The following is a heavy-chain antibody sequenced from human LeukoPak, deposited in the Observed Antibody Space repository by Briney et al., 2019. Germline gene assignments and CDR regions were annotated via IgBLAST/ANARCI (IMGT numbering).Heavy chain of an antibody. J-gene: IGHJ4*02. D-gene: IGHD3-3*01. CDR1: GFTFSTYT. CDR2: IDSSSTYT. V-gene: IGHV3-21*01. Sequence: GGSLRLSCAASGFTFSTYTMNWVRQAPGKGLEWVSSIDSSSTYTYYADSVRGRFAISRDNAKNSLYLQMNSLRAEDTAVYYCASAGVVTLGSLSFGYWGQGTLVTVSS. CDR3: ASAGVVTLGSLSFGY.